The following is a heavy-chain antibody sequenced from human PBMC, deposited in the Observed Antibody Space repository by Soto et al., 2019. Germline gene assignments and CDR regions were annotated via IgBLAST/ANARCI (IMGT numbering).Heavy chain of an antibody. CDR3: ARYIPGVRYYGMDV. V-gene: IGHV3-23*01. D-gene: IGHD2-2*01. J-gene: IGHJ6*02. CDR1: GFTFISYA. CDR2: IGESGTPT. Sequence: GGSLRLSCAASGFTFISYAMKWVRQAPGKGLEWVSLIGESGTPTYYADSVKGRFTISRDNSGNTLFLEMYSLRAEDTAVYYCARYIPGVRYYGMDVWGQGTTVTVSS.